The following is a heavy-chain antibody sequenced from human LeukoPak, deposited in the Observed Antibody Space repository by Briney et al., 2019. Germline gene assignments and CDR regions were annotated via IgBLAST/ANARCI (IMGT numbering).Heavy chain of an antibody. CDR3: ARQGDWFDP. Sequence: PSETLSLTCTVSGGSISSYYWSWIWQPPGKGLEWIGYIYYSGSTNYNPSLKSRVTISVDTSKNQFSLKLSSVTAADTAVYYCARQGDWFDPRGQGTLVTVSS. CDR2: IYYSGST. D-gene: IGHD1-26*01. CDR1: GGSISSYY. J-gene: IGHJ5*02. V-gene: IGHV4-59*08.